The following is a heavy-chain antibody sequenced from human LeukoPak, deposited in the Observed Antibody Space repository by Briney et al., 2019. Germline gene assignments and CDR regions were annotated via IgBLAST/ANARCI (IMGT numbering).Heavy chain of an antibody. D-gene: IGHD3-22*01. CDR3: ARASYDSSGYSGLGEVDY. J-gene: IGHJ4*02. CDR1: GGSFSGYY. V-gene: IGHV4-34*09. CDR2: IYYGGST. Sequence: SETLSLTCAVYGGSFSGYYWSWIRQPPGKGLEWIGYIYYGGSTYYNPSLKSRVTISVDTSKNQFSLKLSSVTAADTAVYYCARASYDSSGYSGLGEVDYWGQGTLVTVSS.